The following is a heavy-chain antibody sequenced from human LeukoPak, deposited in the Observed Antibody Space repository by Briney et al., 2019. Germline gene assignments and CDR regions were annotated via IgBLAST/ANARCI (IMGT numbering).Heavy chain of an antibody. CDR2: IKQDGSEK. CDR1: GFRFSSYW. CDR3: ARETSGWCFNH. D-gene: IGHD6-19*01. V-gene: IGHV3-7*01. J-gene: IGHJ4*02. Sequence: GSLRLSCVASGFRFSSYWMNWVRQSPGKGLEWVANIKQDGSEKYFVDSVKGRFTISRDNAENSVYLQMDSLRVEDTAVYYCARETSGWCFNHWGQGTLVTVSS.